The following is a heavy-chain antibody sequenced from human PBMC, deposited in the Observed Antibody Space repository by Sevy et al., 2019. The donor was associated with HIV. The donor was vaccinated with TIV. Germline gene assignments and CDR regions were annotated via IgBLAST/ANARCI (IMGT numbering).Heavy chain of an antibody. CDR2: ISYDGTNK. Sequence: GGSLRLSCAASGFIFSNHAMHWVRQGPGKGLEWVTVISYDGTNKYYAESVKGRFTISRDNSQDTLFLQMNSLRAEDTALYYCAGHPREHYYYDSSGDYYFDYWGPGTMVTVSS. V-gene: IGHV3-30-3*01. CDR1: GFIFSNHA. CDR3: AGHPREHYYYDSSGDYYFDY. J-gene: IGHJ4*02. D-gene: IGHD3-22*01.